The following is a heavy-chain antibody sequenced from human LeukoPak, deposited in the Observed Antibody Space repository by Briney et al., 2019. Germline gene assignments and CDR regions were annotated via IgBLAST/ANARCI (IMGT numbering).Heavy chain of an antibody. D-gene: IGHD3-3*01. J-gene: IGHJ4*02. CDR3: ARLSTYYDFWSPLDY. CDR2: VSYSGGT. CDR1: GASVSSHY. Sequence: SETLSLTCTVSGASVSSHYWSWIRQPPGKGLEWICYVSYSGGTNYNPSLKSRVTISLDTSKDQFSLRLNSVTAADTAVYYCARLSTYYDFWSPLDYWGQGTLVTVSS. V-gene: IGHV4-59*02.